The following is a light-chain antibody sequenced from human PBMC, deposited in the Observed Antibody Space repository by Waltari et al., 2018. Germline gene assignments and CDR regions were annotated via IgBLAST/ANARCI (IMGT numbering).Light chain of an antibody. V-gene: IGKV3-20*01. J-gene: IGKJ1*01. CDR1: QSIGIY. Sequence: EIVLTQSPGTLSLSPGESATLSCRASQSIGIYLAWYQQKPGQAPRLLMYHASSRATGIPDRFSGSGSGTDFNLTISRLEPEDFAVYYCQKYESLPATFGQGTKVEIK. CDR2: HAS. CDR3: QKYESLPAT.